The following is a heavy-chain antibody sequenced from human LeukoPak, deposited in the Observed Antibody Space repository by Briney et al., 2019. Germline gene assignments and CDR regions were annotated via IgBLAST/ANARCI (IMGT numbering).Heavy chain of an antibody. CDR3: ARVKQPAYYDFWSGYLDY. CDR1: GFTFSSYS. Sequence: PGGSLRLSCAASGFTFSSYSMNWVRQAPGKGLEWVSSISSSSSYIYYADSVKVRFTISRDNAKNSLYLQMNSLRAEDTAVHYCARVKQPAYYDFWSGYLDYWGQETLVTVSS. D-gene: IGHD3-3*01. J-gene: IGHJ4*02. V-gene: IGHV3-21*01. CDR2: ISSSSSYI.